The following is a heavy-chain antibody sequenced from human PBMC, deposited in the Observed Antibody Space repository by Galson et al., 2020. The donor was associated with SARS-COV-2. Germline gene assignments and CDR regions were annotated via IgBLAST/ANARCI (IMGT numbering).Heavy chain of an antibody. J-gene: IGHJ4*02. CDR1: GGSFSGYY. CDR2: INHSGST. D-gene: IGHD6-6*01. V-gene: IGHV4-34*01. Sequence: SETLSLTCAVYGGSFSGYYWSWIRQPPGKGLEWIGEINHSGSTNYKSSLKSRVTISVDTSKNQFSLKLSSVTAADTAVYYCARNGGSSSFSFLGATGRRPYYFDYWGQGTLVTVSS. CDR3: ARNGGSSSFSFLGATGRRPYYFDY.